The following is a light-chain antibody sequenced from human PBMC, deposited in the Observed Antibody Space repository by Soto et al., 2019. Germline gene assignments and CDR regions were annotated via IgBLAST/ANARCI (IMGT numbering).Light chain of an antibody. Sequence: QSVLTQPPSVSGSPGQSVTISCTGTRSDVGGYNYVSWYQQHPGKAPKLMIYDVRKRPSGVPDRFSGSKSGNTASLTISGLQAEDEADYYCCSYAGNYILVFGGGTKLTVL. J-gene: IGLJ2*01. CDR1: RSDVGGYNY. V-gene: IGLV2-11*02. CDR2: DVR. CDR3: CSYAGNYILV.